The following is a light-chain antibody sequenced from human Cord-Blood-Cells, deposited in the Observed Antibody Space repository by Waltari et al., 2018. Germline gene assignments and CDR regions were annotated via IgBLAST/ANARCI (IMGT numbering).Light chain of an antibody. J-gene: IGKJ2*01. CDR3: QQYGSSPPYT. Sequence: EIVLTPSPGTLSLSPGERGTLTCRASQSVSSSYLAWYQQKPGQPPRLLTSGASSRATGIPDRFSGSGSGTDFTVTISRLEPEDFAVYYCQQYGSSPPYTFGQGTKLEIK. CDR1: QSVSSSY. CDR2: GAS. V-gene: IGKV3-20*01.